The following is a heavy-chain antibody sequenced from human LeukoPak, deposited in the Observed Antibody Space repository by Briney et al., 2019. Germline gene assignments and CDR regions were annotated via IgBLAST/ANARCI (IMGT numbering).Heavy chain of an antibody. Sequence: SETLSLTCAVYGGSFSGYYWSWIRQPPGKGLEWIGEINHSGSTNYNPSLKSRVTISVDTSKNQFSLKLSSVTAADTAVYYCARDKDRYSSGWYPTYFDYWGQGTLVTVSS. CDR3: ARDKDRYSSGWYPTYFDY. CDR1: GGSFSGYY. V-gene: IGHV4-34*01. D-gene: IGHD6-19*01. J-gene: IGHJ4*02. CDR2: INHSGST.